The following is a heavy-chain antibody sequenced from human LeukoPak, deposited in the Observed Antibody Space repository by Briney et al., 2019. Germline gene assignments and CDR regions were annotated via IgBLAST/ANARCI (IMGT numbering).Heavy chain of an antibody. V-gene: IGHV3-74*01. J-gene: IGHJ2*01. CDR3: ARRRLPAADPWYFDL. D-gene: IGHD6-13*01. Sequence: GGSLRLSCAASGFTFSSYWMHWVRQAPGKGLVWVSLISSDGSSTTYADSVKGRFTISRDNAKNTLFLQMNSLRAEDTAVYYCARRRLPAADPWYFDLWGRGTLVIVSS. CDR2: ISSDGSST. CDR1: GFTFSSYW.